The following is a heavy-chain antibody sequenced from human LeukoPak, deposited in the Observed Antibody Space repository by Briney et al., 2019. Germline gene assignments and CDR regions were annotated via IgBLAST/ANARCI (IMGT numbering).Heavy chain of an antibody. CDR3: ARDRSVVGATYNWFDP. CDR1: GGTFSSYA. CDR2: IIPIFGTA. D-gene: IGHD1-26*01. Sequence: SVKVSCKASGGTFSSYAISCVRQAPGQGLEWMGGIIPIFGTANYAQKFQGRVTITADESTSTAYMELSSLRSEDTAVYYCARDRSVVGATYNWFDPWGQGTLVTVSS. V-gene: IGHV1-69*13. J-gene: IGHJ5*02.